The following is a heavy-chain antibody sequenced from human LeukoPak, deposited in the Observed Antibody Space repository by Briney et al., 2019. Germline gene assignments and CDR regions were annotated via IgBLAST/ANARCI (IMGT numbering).Heavy chain of an antibody. Sequence: GGSLRLSCAASGFTFSSYAMSWVRQAPGKGLEWVSGTSGSGGSTYFADSVKGRFTVSRDNSKNTLYLQVNSLRAEDTAVYYCAKGWLKTSLDGFDIWGQGTMVTVSS. CDR3: AKGWLKTSLDGFDI. CDR1: GFTFSSYA. D-gene: IGHD3-10*01. J-gene: IGHJ3*02. CDR2: TSGSGGST. V-gene: IGHV3-23*01.